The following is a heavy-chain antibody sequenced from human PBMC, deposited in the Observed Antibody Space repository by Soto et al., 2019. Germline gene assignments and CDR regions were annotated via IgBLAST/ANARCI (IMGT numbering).Heavy chain of an antibody. J-gene: IGHJ5*02. Sequence: VQLVESGGGLIQPGGSQRLSCAASGFTVSSNYMSWVRQAPGKGLEWVSVIYSGGSTYYADSVKGRFTISRDNSKNTLYLQMNSLRADDTAVYYCARIVVQDWFDPWGQGTLVTVSS. CDR2: IYSGGST. D-gene: IGHD2-21*01. CDR1: GFTVSSNY. V-gene: IGHV3-53*01. CDR3: ARIVVQDWFDP.